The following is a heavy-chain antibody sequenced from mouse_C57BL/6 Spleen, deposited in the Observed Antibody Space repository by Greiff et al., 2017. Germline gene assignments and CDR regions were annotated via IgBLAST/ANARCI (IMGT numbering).Heavy chain of an antibody. D-gene: IGHD1-1*01. V-gene: IGHV7-3*01. Sequence: EVQGVESGGGLVQPGGSLSLSCAASGFTFTDYYMSWVRQPPGKALEWLGFIRNKANGYTTEYSASVKGRFTISRDNSQSILYLQMNALRAEDSATYYCARYDTTVVAPLFDYWGQGTTLTVSS. CDR2: IRNKANGYTT. J-gene: IGHJ2*01. CDR1: GFTFTDYY. CDR3: ARYDTTVVAPLFDY.